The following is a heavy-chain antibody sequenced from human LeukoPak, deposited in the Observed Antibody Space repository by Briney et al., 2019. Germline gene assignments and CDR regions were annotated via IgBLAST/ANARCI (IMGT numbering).Heavy chain of an antibody. CDR3: ATRGGVKYSSSWYFY. CDR2: ISSSSNTI. CDR1: GFTFSDYS. D-gene: IGHD6-13*01. J-gene: IGHJ4*02. Sequence: PGGSLRLSCAASGFTFSDYSMNWVRQAPGKGLEWVSYISSSSNTIYYADSVKGRFTISRDNAKNSLYPQMNSLRAEDTAVYYCATRGGVKYSSSWYFYWGQGTLVTVSS. V-gene: IGHV3-48*01.